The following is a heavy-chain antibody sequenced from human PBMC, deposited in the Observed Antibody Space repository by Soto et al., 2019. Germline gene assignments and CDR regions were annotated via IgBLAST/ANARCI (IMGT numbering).Heavy chain of an antibody. D-gene: IGHD4-17*01. J-gene: IGHJ5*02. CDR3: ARQPYGDYLGGNWFDP. CDR2: ISHDGHA. CDR1: DDSISDSRFY. V-gene: IGHV4-39*01. Sequence: PXATLSLPCSVRDDSISDSRFYGGCIRQSPEKGLEWIGSISHDGHAYYNPPLKSRVTLFADTSRNQFSLKMKSVTVADTALYSRARQPYGDYLGGNWFDPWGQGAPVTVSS.